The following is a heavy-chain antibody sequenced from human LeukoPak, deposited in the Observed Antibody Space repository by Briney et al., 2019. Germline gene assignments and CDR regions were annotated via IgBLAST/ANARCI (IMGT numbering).Heavy chain of an antibody. Sequence: GGSLRLSCAASEFTFSSYSMNWVRQAPGKGLEWVSSISSSSSYIYYADSVKGRFTISRDNAKNSLYLQMNSLRAEDTAVYYCARGGRYYYGSGSYPKEFDYWGQGTLVTVSS. CDR2: ISSSSSYI. D-gene: IGHD3-10*01. V-gene: IGHV3-21*01. J-gene: IGHJ4*02. CDR3: ARGGRYYYGSGSYPKEFDY. CDR1: EFTFSSYS.